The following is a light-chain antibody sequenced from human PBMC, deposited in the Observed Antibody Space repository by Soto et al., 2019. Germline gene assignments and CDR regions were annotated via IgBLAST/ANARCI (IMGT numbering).Light chain of an antibody. CDR3: QQVRTMPPS. CDR2: ETS. J-gene: IGKJ4*01. V-gene: IGKV1-12*01. Sequence: DIQMTQSPSSVSASVGDRVTITCRASQGISSWLAWYQQHQGKAPKLLIYETSNLQAGVLPRISGSRSGTQFTLTISSLQPDDFAAYYCQQVRTMPPSFGGGKKVEV. CDR1: QGISSW.